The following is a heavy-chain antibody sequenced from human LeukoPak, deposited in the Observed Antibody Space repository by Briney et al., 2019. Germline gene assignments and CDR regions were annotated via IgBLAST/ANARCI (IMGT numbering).Heavy chain of an antibody. Sequence: GGTLRLSCAPSGFTFSSYGMSWVRQALGKGLGWVGNIKKDGSEKKYVDSVKGRFTISRDNSKNTLYLQMNSLRAEDTAVYYCAKSMDILTGYLWSLDYWGQGTLVTVSS. J-gene: IGHJ4*02. CDR3: AKSMDILTGYLWSLDY. D-gene: IGHD3-9*01. V-gene: IGHV3-7*01. CDR2: IKKDGSEK. CDR1: GFTFSSYG.